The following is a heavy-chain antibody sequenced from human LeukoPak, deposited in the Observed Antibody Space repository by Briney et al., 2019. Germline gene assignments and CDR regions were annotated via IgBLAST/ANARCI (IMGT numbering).Heavy chain of an antibody. Sequence: GASVKVSCKASGYTLTSYAMHWVRQAPGQRLEWMGWINAGNGNTKYSQKFQGRVTMTRDTSTSTVYMELSSLRSEDTAVYYCARAQAIAARHFDYWGQGTLVTVSS. CDR3: ARAQAIAARHFDY. V-gene: IGHV1-3*01. J-gene: IGHJ4*02. D-gene: IGHD6-6*01. CDR1: GYTLTSYA. CDR2: INAGNGNT.